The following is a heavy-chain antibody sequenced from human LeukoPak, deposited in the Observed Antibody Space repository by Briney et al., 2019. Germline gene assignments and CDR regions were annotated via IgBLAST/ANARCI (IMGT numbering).Heavy chain of an antibody. CDR2: ISAYNGNT. V-gene: IGHV1-18*01. J-gene: IGHJ5*02. CDR3: ARDQLRAAAGYGKWFDP. D-gene: IGHD6-13*01. Sequence: GASVKVSCKASGYTFTSYGISWVRQAPGQGLEWMGWISAYNGNTNYAQKLQGRVTMTTDTSTSTAYMELRSLRSDDTAVYYCARDQLRAAAGYGKWFDPWGQGTLVTVSS. CDR1: GYTFTSYG.